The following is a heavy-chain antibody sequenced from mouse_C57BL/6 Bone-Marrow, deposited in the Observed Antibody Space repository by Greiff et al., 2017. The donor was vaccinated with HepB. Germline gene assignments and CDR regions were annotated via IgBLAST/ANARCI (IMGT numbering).Heavy chain of an antibody. V-gene: IGHV1-82*01. D-gene: IGHD1-3*01. CDR2: IYPGDGDT. CDR3: ARYKDFDY. J-gene: IGHJ2*01. Sequence: QVQLQQSGPELVKPGASVKISCKASGYAFSSSWMNWVKQRPGKGLEWIGRIYPGDGDTNYNGKFKGKATLTADKSSSTAYMQLSSLTSEDSAVYFCARYKDFDYWGQGTTLTVSS. CDR1: GYAFSSSW.